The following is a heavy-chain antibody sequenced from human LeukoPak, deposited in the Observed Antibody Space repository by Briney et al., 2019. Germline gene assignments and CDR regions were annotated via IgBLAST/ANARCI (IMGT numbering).Heavy chain of an antibody. J-gene: IGHJ6*04. CDR1: GFTFSSYS. CDR2: ISSSSTTI. CDR3: AELGITMIGGV. V-gene: IGHV3-48*04. D-gene: IGHD3-10*02. Sequence: GGSLRLSCAASGFTFSSYSMNWVRQAPGKGLEWVSYISSSSTTIHYADSVKGRFTISRDNAKNSLYLQMNSLRAEDTAVYYCAELGITMIGGVRGKGTTVTISS.